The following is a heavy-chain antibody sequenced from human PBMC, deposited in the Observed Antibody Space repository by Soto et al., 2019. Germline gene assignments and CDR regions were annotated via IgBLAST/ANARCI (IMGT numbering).Heavy chain of an antibody. Sequence: SETLSLTCTVSGGSISSYYWSWIRQPPGKGLEWIGYIYYSGSTNYNPSLKSRVTISVDTSKNQFSLKLSSVTAADTAVYYCARAPFGGVTIFGVEYYMDVWGKGTTVNVSS. D-gene: IGHD3-3*01. CDR1: GGSISSYY. V-gene: IGHV4-59*01. CDR3: ARAPFGGVTIFGVEYYMDV. J-gene: IGHJ6*03. CDR2: IYYSGST.